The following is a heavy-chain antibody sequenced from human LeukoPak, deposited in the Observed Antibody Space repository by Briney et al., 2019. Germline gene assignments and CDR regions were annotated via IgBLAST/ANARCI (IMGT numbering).Heavy chain of an antibody. V-gene: IGHV1-69*04. J-gene: IGHJ4*02. CDR3: ARLYYYDSSGYALDY. D-gene: IGHD3-22*01. CDR2: IIPILGIA. Sequence: SVKVSCKASGGTFSSYAISWVRQAPGQGLEWMGRIIPILGIANYAQKFQGRVTITADKSTSTAYMELSSPRSEDTAVYYCARLYYYDSSGYALDYWGQGTLVTVSS. CDR1: GGTFSSYA.